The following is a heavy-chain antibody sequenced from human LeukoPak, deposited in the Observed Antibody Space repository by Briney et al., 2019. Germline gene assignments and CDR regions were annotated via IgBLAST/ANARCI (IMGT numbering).Heavy chain of an antibody. CDR2: INSDGSST. Sequence: GGSLRLSCAASGFTFSSYWMSWVRQAPGKGLVWVSRINSDGSSTSYADSVKGRFTISRDNAKNTLYLQMNSLRAEDTAVYYCARSVTKREFDYWGQGTLVTVSS. D-gene: IGHD4-17*01. CDR3: ARSVTKREFDY. J-gene: IGHJ4*02. CDR1: GFTFSSYW. V-gene: IGHV3-74*01.